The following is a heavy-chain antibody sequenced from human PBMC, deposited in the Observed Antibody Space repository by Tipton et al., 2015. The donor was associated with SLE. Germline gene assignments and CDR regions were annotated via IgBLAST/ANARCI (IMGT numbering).Heavy chain of an antibody. CDR3: ARSFTGRRNFQY. CDR1: GYTFTAYY. J-gene: IGHJ1*01. D-gene: IGHD1-26*01. V-gene: IGHV1-2*02. CDR2: INPNSGGT. Sequence: QLVQSGAEVKKPGASVKVSCKASGYTFTAYYVHWVRQAPGQGLEWVGWINPNSGGTFYAQRFQGRVTMTRDTSINTAYMELIRLNSDDTAVYYCARSFTGRRNFQYWGQGALVTVSS.